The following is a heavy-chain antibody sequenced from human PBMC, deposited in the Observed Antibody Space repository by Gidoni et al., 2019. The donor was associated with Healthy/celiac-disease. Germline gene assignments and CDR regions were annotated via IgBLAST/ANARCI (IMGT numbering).Heavy chain of an antibody. J-gene: IGHJ6*02. V-gene: IGHV3-13*04. CDR2: IGTAGDT. D-gene: IGHD3-22*01. CDR3: ARRGYYYDSSGYYYDYYGMDV. CDR1: GFTFSSYD. Sequence: EVQLVESGGGLVQPGGSLRLSCAASGFTFSSYDMHWVRQATGKGLEWVSAIGTAGDTYYPGSVKGRFTISRENAKNSLYLQMNSLRAGDTAVYYCARRGYYYDSSGYYYDYYGMDVWGQGTTVTVSS.